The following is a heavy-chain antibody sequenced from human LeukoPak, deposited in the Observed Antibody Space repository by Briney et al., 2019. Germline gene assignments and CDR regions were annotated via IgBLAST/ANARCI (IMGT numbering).Heavy chain of an antibody. Sequence: PSETLSLTCTVSGGSISSYFWSWIRQPPGKGLEWIGNIYYSESTNYNPSLKSRVTISVDTSKNHFSLKLSSVTAADTAVYYCARARGSGYYFDYWGQGTLVTVSS. CDR1: GGSISSYF. V-gene: IGHV4-59*01. J-gene: IGHJ4*02. D-gene: IGHD3-22*01. CDR2: IYYSEST. CDR3: ARARGSGYYFDY.